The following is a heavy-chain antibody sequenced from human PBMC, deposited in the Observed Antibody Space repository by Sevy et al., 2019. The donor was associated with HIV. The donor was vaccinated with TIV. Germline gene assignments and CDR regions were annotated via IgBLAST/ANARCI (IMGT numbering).Heavy chain of an antibody. CDR1: GFTFSSIY. Sequence: GGSLRLSCAASGFTFSSIYMNWVRQSPGKGLEWVGRIKGKVDGGTTDYAAPVKDRFTMSRDDSKNTLYLQMNSLEADDTAVYYCTKVGFPHWGSEDFDIWGQGTLVTVSS. D-gene: IGHD3-16*01. V-gene: IGHV3-15*01. CDR3: TKVGFPHWGSEDFDI. J-gene: IGHJ3*02. CDR2: IKGKVDGGTT.